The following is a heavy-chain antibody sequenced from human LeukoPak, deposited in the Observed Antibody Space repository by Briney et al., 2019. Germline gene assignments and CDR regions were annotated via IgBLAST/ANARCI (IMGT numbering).Heavy chain of an antibody. CDR3: ARLYDSSGYSRYYFDY. V-gene: IGHV5-51*01. CDR2: IYPGDSDT. J-gene: IGHJ4*02. D-gene: IGHD3-22*01. Sequence: GESLKISCKGSGYSFTTYWIAWVRQMPGKGLEWMGIIYPGDSDTRYSPSFQGQVTISADKSISTAYLQWSSLKASDTAMYYCARLYDSSGYSRYYFDYWGQGTLVTVSS. CDR1: GYSFTTYW.